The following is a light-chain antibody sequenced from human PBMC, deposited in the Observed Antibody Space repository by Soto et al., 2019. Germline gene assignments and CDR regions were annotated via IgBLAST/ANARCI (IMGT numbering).Light chain of an antibody. CDR2: EVS. V-gene: IGLV2-14*01. Sequence: QSALTQPASVSGSPGQSITISCTGTSSDIGYYNFVSWYQQHPGKAPKLMIYEVSNRPSGVSNRFSGSKSGNTASLTISGLQAEDEADYYCSSYTARSTLIFGGGNKLTVL. J-gene: IGLJ2*01. CDR1: SSDIGYYNF. CDR3: SSYTARSTLI.